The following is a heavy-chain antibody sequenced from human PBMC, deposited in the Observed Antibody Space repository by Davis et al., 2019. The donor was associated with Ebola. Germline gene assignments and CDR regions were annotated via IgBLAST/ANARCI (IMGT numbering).Heavy chain of an antibody. V-gene: IGHV1-46*01. Sequence: ASVKVSCKASGYAFTTYYMHWVRQAPGQGLEWIGIINPSAGSTSYAQKFQGRVTMTRDTSTSTVYMELSSLRSDDTAVYSCARDLSAVYYDSSGYPDFWGPGTLVTVSS. D-gene: IGHD3-22*01. CDR3: ARDLSAVYYDSSGYPDF. CDR1: GYAFTTYY. CDR2: INPSAGST. J-gene: IGHJ4*02.